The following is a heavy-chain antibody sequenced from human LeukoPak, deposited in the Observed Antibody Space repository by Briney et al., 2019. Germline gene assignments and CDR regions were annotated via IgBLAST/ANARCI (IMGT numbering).Heavy chain of an antibody. CDR2: IYHSGST. Sequence: KPSETLSLTCAVSGGSISSSNWWSWVRQPPGKGLEWIGEIYHSGSTNYNPSLKSRVTISVDKSKNQFSLKLSSVTAADTAVYYCARDRGYSSGWYESDAFDIWGQGTMVTVSS. CDR1: GGSISSSNW. D-gene: IGHD6-19*01. V-gene: IGHV4-4*02. J-gene: IGHJ3*02. CDR3: ARDRGYSSGWYESDAFDI.